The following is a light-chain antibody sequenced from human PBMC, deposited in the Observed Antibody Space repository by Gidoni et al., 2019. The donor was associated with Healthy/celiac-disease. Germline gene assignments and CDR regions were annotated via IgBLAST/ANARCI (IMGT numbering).Light chain of an antibody. CDR1: QSVSSSY. CDR3: QQYGSSPRT. CDR2: GAS. Sequence: EVVLTHSPGTLSLSPGERATLSCRASQSVSSSYLAWYQQKPGQAPRLLIYGASSRANGIPDRFSGSGSGTDFTLTISRLEPEDFAVYYCQQYGSSPRTFGQGTKVEIK. J-gene: IGKJ1*01. V-gene: IGKV3-20*01.